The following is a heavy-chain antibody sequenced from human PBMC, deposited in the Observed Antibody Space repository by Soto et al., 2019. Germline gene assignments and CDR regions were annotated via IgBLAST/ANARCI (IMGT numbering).Heavy chain of an antibody. V-gene: IGHV3-23*01. Sequence: LRXSCAASVCTYSSYAMSWVRQAPGKGLEWVSAISGSGGSTYYADSVKGRFTISRDNSKNTLYLQMNSLRAEDTAVYYCAKIVSPSVFDIWGQGTMVTVSS. J-gene: IGHJ3*02. CDR2: ISGSGGST. CDR3: AKIVSPSVFDI. D-gene: IGHD2-21*01. CDR1: VCTYSSYA.